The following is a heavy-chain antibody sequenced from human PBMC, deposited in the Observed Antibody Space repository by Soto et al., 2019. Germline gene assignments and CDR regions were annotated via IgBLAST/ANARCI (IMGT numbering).Heavy chain of an antibody. D-gene: IGHD2-15*01. CDR2: ISSSSSTI. Sequence: EVQLVESGGGLVQPGGSLRLSCAASGFTFSSYSMNWVRQAPGKGLEWVSYISSSSSTIYYADSVKGRFTISRDNAKNSLSLQMNCLRAEDTAVYYCARDKGRSPLDYWGQGTLVTVSS. V-gene: IGHV3-48*01. CDR3: ARDKGRSPLDY. CDR1: GFTFSSYS. J-gene: IGHJ4*02.